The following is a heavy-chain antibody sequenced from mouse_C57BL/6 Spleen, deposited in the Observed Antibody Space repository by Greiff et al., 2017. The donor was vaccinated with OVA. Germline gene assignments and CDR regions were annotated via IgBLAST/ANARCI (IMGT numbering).Heavy chain of an antibody. CDR3: EREGTAPRQGNYFDY. CDR2: INPSSGYT. Sequence: QVQLQQSGAELVKPGASVKLSCKASGYTFTSYWMHWVKQRPGQGLEWIGYINPSSGYTNYNQKFKDKSTLTADKSSSTAYMQLSSLTSEDSAVYACEREGTAPRQGNYFDYWGQGTTLTVSS. J-gene: IGHJ2*01. D-gene: IGHD6-1*01. V-gene: IGHV1-7*01. CDR1: GYTFTSYW.